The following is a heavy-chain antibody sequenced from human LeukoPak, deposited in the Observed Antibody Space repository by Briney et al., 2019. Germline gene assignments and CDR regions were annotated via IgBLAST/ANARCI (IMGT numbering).Heavy chain of an antibody. CDR1: GGSISAYY. J-gene: IGHJ4*02. V-gene: IGHV4-4*09. CDR3: ARHDAGIAARPFDN. Sequence: SETLSLTCTVSGGSISAYYWSWIRRPPGKGLEWIAYIHASGPTNYNPSLKSRITISVDTSKNQFSLKLSSVTAADTAVYYCARHDAGIAARPFDNWGQGTLVTVSS. D-gene: IGHD6-6*01. CDR2: IHASGPT.